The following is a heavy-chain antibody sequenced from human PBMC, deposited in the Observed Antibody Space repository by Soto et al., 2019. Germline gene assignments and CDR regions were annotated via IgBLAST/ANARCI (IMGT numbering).Heavy chain of an antibody. CDR3: VSYYYYGMDV. J-gene: IGHJ6*02. CDR1: GYSFTSYW. CDR2: IDPSDSYT. V-gene: IGHV5-10-1*01. Sequence: GESLKISCKGSGYSFTSYWISWVRQMPGKGLEWMGRIDPSDSYTNYSPSFQGHVTISADKSISTAYLQWSSLKASDTAMYYCVSYYYYGMDVWGQGTTVTVSS.